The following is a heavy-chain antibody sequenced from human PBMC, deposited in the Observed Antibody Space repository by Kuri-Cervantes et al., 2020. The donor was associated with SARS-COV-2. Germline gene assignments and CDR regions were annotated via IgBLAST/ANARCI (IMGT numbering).Heavy chain of an antibody. CDR3: ARDKFEMATIPDAFDI. Sequence: SETLSLTCTVASYSISSGYYWGWIRQPPGKGLEWIGSIYHSGSTYYNPSLKSRVTISVDTSKNQFSLKLSSVTAADTAVYYCARDKFEMATIPDAFDIWGQGTMVTVSS. CDR2: IYHSGST. V-gene: IGHV4-38-2*02. J-gene: IGHJ3*02. D-gene: IGHD5-24*01. CDR1: SYSISSGYY.